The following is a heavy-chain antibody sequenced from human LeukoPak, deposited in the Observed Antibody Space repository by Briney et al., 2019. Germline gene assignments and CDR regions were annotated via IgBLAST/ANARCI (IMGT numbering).Heavy chain of an antibody. Sequence: SGGSLRLSCAASGFTFSSYAMSWVRQAPGKGLEWVSAISGSGGSTYYADSVKGRFTISRDNAKNSLYLQMNSLRAEDTALYYCAKDIGYSYGYPDYWGQGTLVTVSS. D-gene: IGHD5-18*01. CDR1: GFTFSSYA. V-gene: IGHV3-23*01. CDR3: AKDIGYSYGYPDY. J-gene: IGHJ4*02. CDR2: ISGSGGST.